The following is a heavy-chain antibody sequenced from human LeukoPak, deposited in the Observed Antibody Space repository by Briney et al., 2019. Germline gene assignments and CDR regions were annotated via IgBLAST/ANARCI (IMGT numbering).Heavy chain of an antibody. Sequence: SENLSLTCAVSGGSISSSNWWSWVRQPPGKGLEWIGEIYHSGSTNYNPSLKSRVTISVDKSKNQFSLKLSSVTAADTAVYYCANIAVAGQFFDYWGQGTLVTVSS. CDR1: GGSISSSNW. D-gene: IGHD6-19*01. CDR3: ANIAVAGQFFDY. J-gene: IGHJ4*02. V-gene: IGHV4-4*02. CDR2: IYHSGST.